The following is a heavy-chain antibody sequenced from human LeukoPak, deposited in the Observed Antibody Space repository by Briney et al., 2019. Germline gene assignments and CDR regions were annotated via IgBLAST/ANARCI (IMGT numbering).Heavy chain of an antibody. D-gene: IGHD6-6*01. J-gene: IGHJ4*02. CDR3: ARESGSSPLYYFDY. CDR2: IYYSGST. CDR1: GGSISSYY. V-gene: IGHV4-59*01. Sequence: SETLSLTCTVSGGSISSYYWSWIRQPPGKGLEWIGYIYYSGSTNYNPSLKSRVTISVDTSKNQFSLKLSSVTAADTAVYYCARESGSSPLYYFDYWGQGTLVTVSS.